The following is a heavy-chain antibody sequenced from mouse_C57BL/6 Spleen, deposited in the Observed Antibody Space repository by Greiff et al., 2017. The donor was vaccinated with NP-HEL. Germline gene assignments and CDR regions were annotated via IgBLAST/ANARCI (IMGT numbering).Heavy chain of an antibody. CDR2: IYPGDGDT. CDR1: GYAFSSSW. Sequence: QVQLKQSGPELVKPGASVKISCKASGYAFSSSWMNWVKQRPGKGLEWIGRIYPGDGDTNYNGKFKGKATLTADKSSSTAYMQLSSLTSEDSAVYFCARYDYDRGWFAYWGQGTLVTVSA. CDR3: ARYDYDRGWFAY. V-gene: IGHV1-82*01. J-gene: IGHJ3*01. D-gene: IGHD2-4*01.